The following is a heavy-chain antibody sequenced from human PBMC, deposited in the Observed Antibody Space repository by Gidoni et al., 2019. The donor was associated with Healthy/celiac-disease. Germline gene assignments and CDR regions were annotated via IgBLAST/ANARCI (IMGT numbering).Heavy chain of an antibody. CDR1: GFPFSSYS. Sequence: EVQLVESGGGLVQPGGSLSLSFAAPGFPFSSYSMNWVRQAPGKGLEWVSYISSSSSTIYYADSVKGRFTISRDNAKNSLYLQMNSLRAEDTTVYYCARVGRPHGDHPGGYWGQGTLVTVSS. J-gene: IGHJ4*02. CDR3: ARVGRPHGDHPGGY. CDR2: ISSSSSTI. V-gene: IGHV3-48*01. D-gene: IGHD4-17*01.